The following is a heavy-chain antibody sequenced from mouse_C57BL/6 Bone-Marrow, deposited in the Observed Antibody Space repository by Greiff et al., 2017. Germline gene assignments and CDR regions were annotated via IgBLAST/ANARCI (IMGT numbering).Heavy chain of an antibody. Sequence: EVQLQQSGAELVRPGASVKLSCTASGFNIKDDYMHWVKQRPEQGLEWIGWIDPENGDTEYASKFQGKATITADTSANTAYLQRSSLTSEDTAVYYCTTLKLAWFAYWGQGTLVTVSA. CDR1: GFNIKDDY. J-gene: IGHJ3*01. V-gene: IGHV14-4*01. CDR2: IDPENGDT. CDR3: TTLKLAWFAY.